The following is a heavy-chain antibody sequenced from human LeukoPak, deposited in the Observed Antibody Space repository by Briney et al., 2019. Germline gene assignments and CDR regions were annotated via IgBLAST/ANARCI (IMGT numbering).Heavy chain of an antibody. CDR2: IYYSGST. CDR3: ARRSPYYDFWSGYYYGMDV. D-gene: IGHD3-3*01. CDR1: GGSFSGYY. V-gene: IGHV4-59*08. Sequence: SETLSLTCAVYGGSFSGYYWSWIRQPPGKGLEWIGYIYYSGSTNYNPSLKSRVTISVDTSKNQFSLKLSSVTAADTAVYYCARRSPYYDFWSGYYYGMDVWGQGATVTVSS. J-gene: IGHJ6*02.